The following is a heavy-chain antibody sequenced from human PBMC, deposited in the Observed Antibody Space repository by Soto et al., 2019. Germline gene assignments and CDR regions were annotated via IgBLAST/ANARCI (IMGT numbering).Heavy chain of an antibody. CDR2: ISYDGSNK. Sequence: QVQLVESGGGVVQPGRSLRLSCAASGFTFSSYGMHWVRQAPGKGLEWVAVISYDGSNKYYADSVKGRFTISRDNSKNTLYLQMNSLRAADTAVYYCARRGWDAFDIWGQGTMVTVSS. CDR1: GFTFSSYG. J-gene: IGHJ3*02. CDR3: ARRGWDAFDI. V-gene: IGHV3-30*03.